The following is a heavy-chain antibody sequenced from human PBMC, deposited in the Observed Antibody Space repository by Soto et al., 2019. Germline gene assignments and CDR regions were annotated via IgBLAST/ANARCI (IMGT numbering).Heavy chain of an antibody. V-gene: IGHV1-3*01. J-gene: IGHJ5*02. CDR1: GYTFTRYT. CDR3: ARGIATGQLDP. CDR2: INPDNGNT. Sequence: GPSVKVSCKASGYTFTRYTMNWVRQAPGQRLEWMGWINPDNGNTKSSQKFQDRVIITRDTSASTAYMDLSSLRSEDTAVYYCARGIATGQLDPWGQGTLVTVSS. D-gene: IGHD2-15*01.